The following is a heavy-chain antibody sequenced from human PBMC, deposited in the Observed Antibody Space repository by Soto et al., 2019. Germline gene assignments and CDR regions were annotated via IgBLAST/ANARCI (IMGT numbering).Heavy chain of an antibody. CDR2: IYYSGST. J-gene: IGHJ4*02. CDR3: ARVMYDILTGYYAHDC. V-gene: IGHV4-30-4*08. Sequence: PSETLSLTCAVYGGSFSGYYWTWVRQPPGKGLEWITYIYYSGSTYYNPSLKSRVTISVDTSKNQFSLNLSSVTAADTAVYYCARVMYDILTGYYAHDCWGQGTLVTVSS. D-gene: IGHD3-9*01. CDR1: GGSFSGYY.